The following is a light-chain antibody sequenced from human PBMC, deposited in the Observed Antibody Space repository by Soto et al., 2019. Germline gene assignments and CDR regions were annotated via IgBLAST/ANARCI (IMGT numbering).Light chain of an antibody. Sequence: EIVMTQSPATLSVSPGERATLSCRASQSVSSNLAWYQQKPGQAPRLLIYGASTRATGIPARFSGSGSGTEFTLTISSLQSEDFAVYYGQQYNNWPITFGPGTRLEIK. J-gene: IGKJ5*01. CDR3: QQYNNWPIT. CDR1: QSVSSN. CDR2: GAS. V-gene: IGKV3-15*01.